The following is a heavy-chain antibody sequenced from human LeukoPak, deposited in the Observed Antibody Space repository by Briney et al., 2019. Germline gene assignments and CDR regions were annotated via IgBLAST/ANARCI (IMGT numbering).Heavy chain of an antibody. J-gene: IGHJ5*02. CDR1: GGSISSYY. CDR2: IYYSGST. Sequence: SETLSLTCTVSGGSISSYYWSWIRQPPGRGVEWIGYIYYSGSTNYNPSLKSRVTISVDTSKNQFSLKLSSVTAADTAVCYCAREMAAAAGFTFDPWGQGTLVTVSS. D-gene: IGHD6-13*01. V-gene: IGHV4-59*01. CDR3: AREMAAAAGFTFDP.